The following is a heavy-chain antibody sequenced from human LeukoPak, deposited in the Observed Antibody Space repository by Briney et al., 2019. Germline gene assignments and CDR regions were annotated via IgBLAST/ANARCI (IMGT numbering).Heavy chain of an antibody. CDR3: ARAPEVPAAISLDY. CDR1: GGSISTYY. Sequence: SETLSLTCTVSGGSISTYYWSWIRQPPGKGLEWIGYIYYSGSTNYNPSLKSRVTISVDTSKNQFSLKLSSVTAADRAVYYCARAPEVPAAISLDYWGQGTLVTVSS. J-gene: IGHJ4*02. D-gene: IGHD2-2*01. V-gene: IGHV4-59*01. CDR2: IYYSGST.